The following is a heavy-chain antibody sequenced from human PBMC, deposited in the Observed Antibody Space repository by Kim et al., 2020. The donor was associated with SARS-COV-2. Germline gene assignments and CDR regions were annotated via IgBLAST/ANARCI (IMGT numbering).Heavy chain of an antibody. J-gene: IGHJ6*01. CDR1: GGTFSSYA. CDR3: ARSGDYVSHLYYYYGMDV. CDR2: IIPIFGTA. Sequence: SVKVSCKASGGTFSSYAISWVRQAPGQGLEWMGGIIPIFGTANYAQKFQGRVTITADESTSTAYMELSSLRSEDTAVYYCARSGDYVSHLYYYYGMDVWGQGTTVTVAS. V-gene: IGHV1-69*13. D-gene: IGHD4-17*01.